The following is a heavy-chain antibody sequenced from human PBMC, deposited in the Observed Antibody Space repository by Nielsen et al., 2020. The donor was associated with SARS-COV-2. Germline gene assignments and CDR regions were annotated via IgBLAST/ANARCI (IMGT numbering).Heavy chain of an antibody. CDR1: GFTFSSYG. D-gene: IGHD5-24*01. V-gene: IGHV3-23*01. Sequence: GESLKISCAASGFTFSSYGMHWVRQAPGKGLEWVSAISGSGGSTYYADSVKGRFTISRDNSKNTLYLQMNSLRAEDTAVYYCAKVTDGYKPLAPFDYWGQGTLVTVSS. J-gene: IGHJ4*02. CDR2: ISGSGGST. CDR3: AKVTDGYKPLAPFDY.